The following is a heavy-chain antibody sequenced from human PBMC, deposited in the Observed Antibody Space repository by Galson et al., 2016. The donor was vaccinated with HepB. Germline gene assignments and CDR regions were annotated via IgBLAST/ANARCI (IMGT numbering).Heavy chain of an antibody. V-gene: IGHV1-69*13. D-gene: IGHD2-2*02. CDR3: ARSRYQLLYPYYYYAMDV. CDR2: IIPIFGTV. Sequence: SVKVSCKASGGTFSSHAISWVRQAPGQGLEWMGGIIPIFGTVNYAQKFQGRVTIAADESTSTAYMELSSLRSEDTAVYYCARSRYQLLYPYYYYAMDVGGQGTTVTV. CDR1: GGTFSSHA. J-gene: IGHJ6*02.